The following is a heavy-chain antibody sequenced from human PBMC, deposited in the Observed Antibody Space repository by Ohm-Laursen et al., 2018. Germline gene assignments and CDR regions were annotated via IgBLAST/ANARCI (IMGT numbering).Heavy chain of an antibody. D-gene: IGHD3/OR15-3a*01. V-gene: IGHV4-59*01. CDR3: ARDLVPTGLGYYYYGMDV. J-gene: IGHJ6*02. CDR2: IYYSGST. Sequence: SQTLSLTCTVSGGSISSYYWSWIRQPPGKGLEWIGYIYYSGSTNYNPSLKSRITISVDTSKNQFSLKLSSVTAADTAVYYCARDLVPTGLGYYYYGMDVWGQGTTVTVS. CDR1: GGSISSYY.